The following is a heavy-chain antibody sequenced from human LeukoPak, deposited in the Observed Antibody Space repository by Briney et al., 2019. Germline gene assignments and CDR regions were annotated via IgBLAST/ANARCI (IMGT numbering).Heavy chain of an antibody. V-gene: IGHV1-69*13. CDR1: GGTFSSYA. CDR3: ATSYGDAFDI. CDR2: IIPIFGTA. Sequence: SVKVSCKASGGTFSSYAISWVRQAPGQGLEWMGGIIPIFGTANYAQKFQGRVTITADESTSTAYTELSSLRSEGTAVYYCATSYGDAFDIWGQGTMVTVSS. J-gene: IGHJ3*02. D-gene: IGHD4-17*01.